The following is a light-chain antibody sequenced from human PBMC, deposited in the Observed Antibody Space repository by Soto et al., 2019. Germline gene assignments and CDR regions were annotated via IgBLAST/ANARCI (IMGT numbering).Light chain of an antibody. CDR3: QQYYGTPRT. CDR1: QSISSW. J-gene: IGKJ1*01. V-gene: IGKV1-5*03. Sequence: DIQMTQSPSTLSASLGDRVTITCRASQSISSWLAWYQQKPGKAPKLLIYKASTLKSGVPSRFSGSGSGTEFTLTISSLQAEDVAVYYCQQYYGTPRTFGQGTKVDI. CDR2: KAS.